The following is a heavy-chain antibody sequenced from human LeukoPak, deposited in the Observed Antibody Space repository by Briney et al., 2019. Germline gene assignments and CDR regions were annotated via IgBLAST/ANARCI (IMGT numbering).Heavy chain of an antibody. CDR1: GGSISTYC. D-gene: IGHD6-19*01. CDR3: ARDFGSSIEYYFED. Sequence: PSETLSLTCSVSGGSISTYCWNWIRQPAGKGLEWIGRTRRSGTTNYNPSLKSRVTMSADTSKNQLSLKLSSVTAADTAVYYCARDFGSSIEYYFEDWGQGILVTVSS. V-gene: IGHV4-4*07. CDR2: TRRSGTT. J-gene: IGHJ4*02.